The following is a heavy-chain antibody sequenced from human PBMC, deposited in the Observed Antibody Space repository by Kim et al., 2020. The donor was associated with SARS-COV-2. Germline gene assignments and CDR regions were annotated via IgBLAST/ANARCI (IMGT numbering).Heavy chain of an antibody. Sequence: GGSLRLSCAASGFTFSNAWMSWVRQAPGKGLEWVGRIKSKTDGGTTDYAAPVKGRFTISRDDSKNTLYLQMNSLKTEDTAVYYCTTARYSGYDLGLIHPLYYYYGMDVWGQGTTVTVSS. CDR2: IKSKTDGGTT. CDR3: TTARYSGYDLGLIHPLYYYYGMDV. D-gene: IGHD5-12*01. J-gene: IGHJ6*02. V-gene: IGHV3-15*01. CDR1: GFTFSNAW.